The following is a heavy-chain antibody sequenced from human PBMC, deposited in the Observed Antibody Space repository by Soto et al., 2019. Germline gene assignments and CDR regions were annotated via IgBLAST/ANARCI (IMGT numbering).Heavy chain of an antibody. J-gene: IGHJ4*02. CDR3: ARYSGSYWHYLDF. CDR1: GYSFASHW. D-gene: IGHD1-26*01. CDR2: IYPGDSDT. V-gene: IGHV5-51*01. Sequence: GESLKISCKGSGYSFASHWVAWVRQMPEKGLEWIGTIYPGDSDTKYSSAFRGHVTISADTSVSTAYLQWRSLEATDSAIYYCARYSGSYWHYLDFWGQGTMVTVSS.